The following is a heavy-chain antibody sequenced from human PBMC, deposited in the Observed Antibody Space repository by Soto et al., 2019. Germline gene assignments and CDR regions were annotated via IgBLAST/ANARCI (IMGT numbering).Heavy chain of an antibody. V-gene: IGHV4-4*02. D-gene: IGHD3-22*01. CDR1: GGSISSSNW. J-gene: IGHJ3*02. Sequence: PSETLSLTCAVSGGSISSSNWWSWVRQPPGKGLEWIGEIYHSGSTNYNPSLKSRVTISVGKSKNQFSLKLSSVTAADTAVYYCARTRDDYYDSSGYYDDDAFDIWGQGTMVTVSS. CDR3: ARTRDDYYDSSGYYDDDAFDI. CDR2: IYHSGST.